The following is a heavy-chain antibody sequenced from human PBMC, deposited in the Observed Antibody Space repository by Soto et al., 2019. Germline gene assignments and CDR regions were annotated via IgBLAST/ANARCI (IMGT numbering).Heavy chain of an antibody. V-gene: IGHV1-2*02. CDR2: INPNSGGT. D-gene: IGHD5-18*01. CDR3: ARDRSFGYGYYYYYGMDV. J-gene: IGHJ6*02. Sequence: ASVKVSCKASGYTFTGYYMHWVRQAPGQGLEWTGWINPNSGGTNYAQKFQGRVTMTRDTSISTAYMELSRLRSDDTAVYYCARDRSFGYGYYYYYGMDVWGQGTTVTVSS. CDR1: GYTFTGYY.